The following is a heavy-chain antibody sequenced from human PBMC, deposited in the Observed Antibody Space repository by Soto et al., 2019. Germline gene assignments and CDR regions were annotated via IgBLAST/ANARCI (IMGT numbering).Heavy chain of an antibody. CDR2: IIPIFGTA. D-gene: IGHD2-15*01. V-gene: IGHV1-69*05. CDR3: ARQKVDASDY. CDR1: GGTFSSYA. J-gene: IGHJ4*02. Sequence: ASVKVSCKASGGTFSSYAISWVRQAPGQGLEWMGGIIPIFGTANYAQKFQGRVTMTRNTSISTAYMELSSLRSEDTAVYYCARQKVDASDYWGQGTLVTVSS.